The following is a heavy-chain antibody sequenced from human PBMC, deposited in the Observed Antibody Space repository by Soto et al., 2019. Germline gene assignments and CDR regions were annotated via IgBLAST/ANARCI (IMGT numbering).Heavy chain of an antibody. Sequence: QVQVVQSGAEVQKAGSSVKISCKASGRIFSSFPTSWVRQVPGQGLEWMGGVISVSSSVTYAPKFQGRVTITAVNSAGIGYMELTSLTSEDTAVYYCARVGSRDAYNYVLDHWGPGTMVTVSS. J-gene: IGHJ1*01. CDR3: ARVGSRDAYNYVLDH. V-gene: IGHV1-69*06. CDR2: VISVSSSV. D-gene: IGHD5-18*01. CDR1: GRIFSSFP.